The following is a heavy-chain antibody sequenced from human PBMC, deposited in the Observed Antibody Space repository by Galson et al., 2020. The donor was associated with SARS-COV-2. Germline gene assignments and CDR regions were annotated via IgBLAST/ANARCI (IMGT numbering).Heavy chain of an antibody. V-gene: IGHV3-30*01. Sequence: GESLKISCAASQFTFSNYAMHWVRQAPGKGLAWVAVVSNDGTNKYYADSVKGRFTVSRDNFKNTFYLQMNSLRPEDTAVYYCARDQWPLFDYWGQGTLVTVSS. CDR3: ARDQWPLFDY. CDR2: VSNDGTNK. J-gene: IGHJ4*02. D-gene: IGHD6-19*01. CDR1: QFTFSNYA.